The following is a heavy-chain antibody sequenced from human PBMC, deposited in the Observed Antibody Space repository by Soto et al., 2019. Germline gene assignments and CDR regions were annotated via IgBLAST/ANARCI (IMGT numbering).Heavy chain of an antibody. CDR1: GYTFTSYA. D-gene: IGHD6-19*01. Sequence: ASVKVSCKASGYTFTSYAMHWVRQAPGQRLEWMGWINAGNGNTKYSQKFQGRVTITRDTSASTAYMELSSLRSEDTAVYYCARDKWLGEGDAFDIWGQGTMVTVSS. V-gene: IGHV1-3*01. J-gene: IGHJ3*02. CDR3: ARDKWLGEGDAFDI. CDR2: INAGNGNT.